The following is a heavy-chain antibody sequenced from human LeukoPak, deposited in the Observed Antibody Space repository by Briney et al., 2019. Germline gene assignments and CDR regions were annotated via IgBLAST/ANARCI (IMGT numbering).Heavy chain of an antibody. J-gene: IGHJ4*02. Sequence: PGGSLRLSCAASGFTFSSYSMNWVRQAPGKGLEWVSSISSSSSYIYYADSVRGRFTISRDNAKNSLYLQMNNLRPEDTAVYYCAREIFWSGYFSNLYFDYWGQGTLVTVSS. D-gene: IGHD3-3*01. V-gene: IGHV3-21*06. CDR2: ISSSSSYI. CDR1: GFTFSSYS. CDR3: AREIFWSGYFSNLYFDY.